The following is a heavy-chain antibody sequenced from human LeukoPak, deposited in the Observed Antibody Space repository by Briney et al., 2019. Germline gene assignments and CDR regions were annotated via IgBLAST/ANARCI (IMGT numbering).Heavy chain of an antibody. V-gene: IGHV4-61*01. Sequence: SETLSLTCTVSGFSVTTDSYCWGWIRQPPGKGLEWIGYDYCGGNTNHDPSLKRRVTISVDTSKNQFSLKLSSVTAADTAVYYCARKYYYDSSGYYFDYWGQGTLVTVSS. D-gene: IGHD3-22*01. CDR1: GFSVTTDSYC. J-gene: IGHJ4*02. CDR3: ARKYYYDSSGYYFDY. CDR2: DYCGGNT.